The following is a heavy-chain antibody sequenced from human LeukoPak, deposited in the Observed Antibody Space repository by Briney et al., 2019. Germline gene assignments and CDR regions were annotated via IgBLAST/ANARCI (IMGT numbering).Heavy chain of an antibody. CDR1: GFTFSSYA. CDR3: AKRWGSSWTYFDY. V-gene: IGHV3-23*01. CDR2: ISSSGGST. D-gene: IGHD6-13*01. Sequence: GGSLRLSCAASGFTFSSYAMSWVRQAPGKGLEWVSTISSSGGSTYYADSVKGRFTISRDNSKNTLYLQMNILRAEDTAVYYCAKRWGSSWTYFDYWGQGTLVTVSS. J-gene: IGHJ4*02.